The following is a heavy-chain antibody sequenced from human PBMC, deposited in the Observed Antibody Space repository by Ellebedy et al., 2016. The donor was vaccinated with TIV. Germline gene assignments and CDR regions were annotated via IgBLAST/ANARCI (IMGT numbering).Heavy chain of an antibody. D-gene: IGHD5-12*01. Sequence: SETLSLXXTVSGGSISSYYWSWIRQPPGKGLEWIGYIYYSGSTNYNPSLKSRVTISVDTSKNQFSLKLSSVTAADTAVYYCAREGWLRFRGFDYWGQGTLVTVSS. CDR3: AREGWLRFRGFDY. CDR2: IYYSGST. CDR1: GGSISSYY. V-gene: IGHV4-59*13. J-gene: IGHJ4*02.